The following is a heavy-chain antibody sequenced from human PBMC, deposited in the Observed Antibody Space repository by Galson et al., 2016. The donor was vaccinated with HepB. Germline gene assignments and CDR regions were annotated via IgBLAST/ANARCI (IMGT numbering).Heavy chain of an antibody. V-gene: IGHV3-69-1*01. D-gene: IGHD3-3*01. Sequence: SLRLSCAASGFTSKNYTMNWVRQAPGKGLEWLSSITSRSYIYYAVSLKGRFTISRDNAKNSLYLQMNSLRAEDTAVYYCARDRYDFWSGYSSYYGMDVWGQGTTVTVSS. CDR1: GFTSKNYT. J-gene: IGHJ6*02. CDR3: ARDRYDFWSGYSSYYGMDV. CDR2: ITSRSYI.